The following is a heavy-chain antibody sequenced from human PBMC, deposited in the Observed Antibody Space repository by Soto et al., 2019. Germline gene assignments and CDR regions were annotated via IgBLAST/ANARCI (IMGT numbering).Heavy chain of an antibody. J-gene: IGHJ4*02. D-gene: IGHD3-9*01. V-gene: IGHV3-23*01. CDR3: ALFPFALVDILTDRPAYIEH. CDR2: ITGSGGGT. CDR1: GFTFSSFA. Sequence: GGSLRLSCAVSGFTFSSFAMAWVRQGPGKGLECVSVITGSGGGTYYAASEKGRFTISRDKSRSKLILQMNSPRAKETVVYNFALFPFALVDILTDRPAYIEHWGQGALVAVS.